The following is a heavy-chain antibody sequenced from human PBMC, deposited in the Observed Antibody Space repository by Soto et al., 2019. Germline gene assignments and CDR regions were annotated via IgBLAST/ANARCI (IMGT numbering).Heavy chain of an antibody. CDR1: GYIFTTYW. J-gene: IGHJ4*02. Sequence: EVQLVQSAAEVKKPGESLKISCKGSGYIFTTYWIGWVRQMPGKGLEWMGIIYPGDSDTRYSPSFQGQVTISADKSLGTAYLQWSSLKASDTAMYYCARHATSLGGMATIDYWGQGTLVTVSS. D-gene: IGHD3-16*01. CDR2: IYPGDSDT. V-gene: IGHV5-51*01. CDR3: ARHATSLGGMATIDY.